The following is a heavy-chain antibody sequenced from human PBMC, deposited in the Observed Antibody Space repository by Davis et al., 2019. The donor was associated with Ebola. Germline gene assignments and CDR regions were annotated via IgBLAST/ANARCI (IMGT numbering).Heavy chain of an antibody. J-gene: IGHJ6*02. CDR1: GGTFSSYA. CDR2: IIPIFGTA. D-gene: IGHD3-3*01. Sequence: AASVKVSCKASGGTFSSYAISWVRQAPGQGLEWMGRIIPIFGTANYAQKFQGRVTITADKSTSTAYMELSSLRSEDTAVYYCARQVLRFLEWLLCDGMDVWGQGTTVTVSS. V-gene: IGHV1-69*06. CDR3: ARQVLRFLEWLLCDGMDV.